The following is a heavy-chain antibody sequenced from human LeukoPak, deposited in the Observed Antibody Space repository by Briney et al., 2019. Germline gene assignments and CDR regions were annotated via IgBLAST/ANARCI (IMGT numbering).Heavy chain of an antibody. CDR2: ISTSGKT. D-gene: IGHD6-19*01. Sequence: SQTLSLTCTVSGDSISSGDYFWSWTRQPAGKGLEWVGRISTSGKTNSNPSLNNRVTLSLDTSKNHFSLKLSSVTAADTAVYYCAKGAGPPWFDPWGQGTLVIVSS. CDR3: AKGAGPPWFDP. J-gene: IGHJ5*02. V-gene: IGHV4-61*02. CDR1: GDSISSGDYF.